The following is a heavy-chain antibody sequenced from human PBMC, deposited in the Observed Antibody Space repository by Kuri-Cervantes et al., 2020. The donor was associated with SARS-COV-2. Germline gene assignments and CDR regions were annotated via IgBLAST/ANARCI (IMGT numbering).Heavy chain of an antibody. J-gene: IGHJ4*02. D-gene: IGHD6-13*01. CDR2: ISGSGGST. Sequence: GESLKISCAASGFTFSSYAMSWVRQAPGKGLEWVSAISGSGGSTYYADSVKSRFTISRDNSKNTLYLQMNSLRAEDTAVYYCAKCSDIAAAGQTDYWGQGTLVTVSS. V-gene: IGHV3-23*01. CDR1: GFTFSSYA. CDR3: AKCSDIAAAGQTDY.